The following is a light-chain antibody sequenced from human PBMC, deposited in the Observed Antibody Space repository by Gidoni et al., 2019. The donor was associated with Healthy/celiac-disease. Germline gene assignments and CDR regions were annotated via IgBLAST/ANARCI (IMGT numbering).Light chain of an antibody. Sequence: SVLTQPPSASATSGQGVTIPCSGSSSNIGSNTVNWYQQLPGTAPKLLIYSNKQRPSGVPDRFSGSKSGTSASLAISGLQSEDEADYYCAAWDDSLNGWVFGGGTKLTVL. CDR3: AAWDDSLNGWV. J-gene: IGLJ3*02. V-gene: IGLV1-44*01. CDR2: SNK. CDR1: SSNIGSNT.